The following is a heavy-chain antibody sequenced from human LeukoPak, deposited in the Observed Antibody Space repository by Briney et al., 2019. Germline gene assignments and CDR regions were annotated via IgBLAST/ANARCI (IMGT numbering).Heavy chain of an antibody. V-gene: IGHV1-58*02. CDR1: GFTFTSSA. J-gene: IGHJ4*02. CDR2: IVVGSGNT. CDR3: ARGIYGGEAGYYFDY. Sequence: ASVKVSCKASGFTFTSSAMQWVRQARGQRLEWIGWIVVGSGNTNYAQKFQERVTITRDTSASTAYMELSSLRSEDTAVYYCARGIYGGEAGYYFDYWGQGTLVTVSS. D-gene: IGHD2/OR15-2a*01.